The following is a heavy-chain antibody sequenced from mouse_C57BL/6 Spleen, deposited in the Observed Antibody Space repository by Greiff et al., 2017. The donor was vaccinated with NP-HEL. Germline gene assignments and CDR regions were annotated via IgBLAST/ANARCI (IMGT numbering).Heavy chain of an antibody. CDR1: GYTFTDYE. V-gene: IGHV1-15*01. CDR2: IDPETGGT. D-gene: IGHD2-4*01. J-gene: IGHJ3*01. Sequence: VKLQQSGAELVRPGASVTLSCKASGYTFTDYEMHWVKQTPVHGLEWIGAIDPETGGTAYNQKFKGKAILTADKSSSTASMELRGLTSEDSAVYYCAVYYDYWFAYWGQGTLVTVSA. CDR3: AVYYDYWFAY.